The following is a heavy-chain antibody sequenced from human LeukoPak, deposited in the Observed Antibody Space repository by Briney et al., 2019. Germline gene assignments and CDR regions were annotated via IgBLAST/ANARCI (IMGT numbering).Heavy chain of an antibody. V-gene: IGHV3-7*01. J-gene: IGHJ4*02. D-gene: IGHD6-13*01. CDR3: ARAGYSSSWYEDY. Sequence: GSLRLSCAASGFTFSSYWMSWVRQAPGKGLEWVANIKQDGSEKYYVDSVKGRFTISRDNAKNLLYLQMNSLRAEDTAVYYCARAGYSSSWYEDYWGQGTLVTVSS. CDR1: GFTFSSYW. CDR2: IKQDGSEK.